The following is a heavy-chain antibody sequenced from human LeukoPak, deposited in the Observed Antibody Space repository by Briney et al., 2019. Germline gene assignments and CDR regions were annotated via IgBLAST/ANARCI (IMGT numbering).Heavy chain of an antibody. CDR3: ARVRYSSSWYLGLWFDP. Sequence: GGSLRLSCAASGFTFSSYWMHWVRQAPGKGLVWVSRINSDGSSTSYADSVKGRFTISRDNAKNTLYLQMNSLRAEDTAVYYCARVRYSSSWYLGLWFDPWGQGTLVTVSS. D-gene: IGHD6-13*01. CDR2: INSDGSST. CDR1: GFTFSSYW. J-gene: IGHJ5*02. V-gene: IGHV3-74*01.